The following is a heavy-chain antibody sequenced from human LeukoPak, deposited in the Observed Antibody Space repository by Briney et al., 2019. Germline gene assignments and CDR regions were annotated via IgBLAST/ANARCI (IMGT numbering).Heavy chain of an antibody. Sequence: GASVKVSCKASGYTFTGYYMHWVRQAPGQGLEWMGWINPNSGGTNYAQKFQGRVTMTRDTSTSTAYMELSRLRSDDTAVYYCARAEKQWLVDYFDYWGQGTLVTVSS. J-gene: IGHJ4*02. CDR1: GYTFTGYY. V-gene: IGHV1-2*02. CDR2: INPNSGGT. D-gene: IGHD6-19*01. CDR3: ARAEKQWLVDYFDY.